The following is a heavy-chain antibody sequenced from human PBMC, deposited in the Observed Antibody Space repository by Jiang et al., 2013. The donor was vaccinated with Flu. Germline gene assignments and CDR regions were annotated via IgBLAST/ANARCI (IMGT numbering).Heavy chain of an antibody. Sequence: GPGLVKPSGTLSLTCAVSGGSISSSNWWSWVRQPPGKGLEWIGEIYHSGSTNYNPSLKSRVTISVDKSKNQFSLKLSSVTAADTAVYYCASFPGIEAPFMIDAFDIWGQGTMVTVSS. D-gene: IGHD6-13*01. CDR2: IYHSGST. CDR3: ASFPGIEAPFMIDAFDI. V-gene: IGHV4-4*02. CDR1: GGSISSSNW. J-gene: IGHJ3*02.